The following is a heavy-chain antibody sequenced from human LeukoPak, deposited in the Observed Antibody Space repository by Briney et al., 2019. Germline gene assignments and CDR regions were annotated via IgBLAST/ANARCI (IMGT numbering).Heavy chain of an antibody. CDR2: IKQDGSEK. V-gene: IGHV3-7*01. J-gene: IGHJ4*02. CDR3: ARVQYYYDSSGTIYYFDY. D-gene: IGHD3-22*01. Sequence: GGSLRLSCAASGFTFSSYWMSWVRQAPGKGLEWVANIKQDGSEKYYVDSVKGRFTISRDNAKNSLYLQMNRLRAEDTAVYYCARVQYYYDSSGTIYYFDYWGQGTLVAVSS. CDR1: GFTFSSYW.